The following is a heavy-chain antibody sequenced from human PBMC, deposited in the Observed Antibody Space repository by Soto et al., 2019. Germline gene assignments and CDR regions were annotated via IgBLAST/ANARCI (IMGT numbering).Heavy chain of an antibody. CDR3: ARAPSSRSGYYYYMDV. CDR1: GFTFSSNY. V-gene: IGHV3-66*01. D-gene: IGHD2-2*01. CDR2: IYSGGST. J-gene: IGHJ6*03. Sequence: GGSLRLSCAASGFTFSSNYMSWVRQAPGKGLEWVSVIYSGGSTYYADSVKGRFTISRDNSKNTLYLQMNSLRAEDTAVYYCARAPSSRSGYYYYMDVWSKGTTVTVSS.